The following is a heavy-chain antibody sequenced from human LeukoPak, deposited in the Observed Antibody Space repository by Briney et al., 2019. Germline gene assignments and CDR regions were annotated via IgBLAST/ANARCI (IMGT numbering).Heavy chain of an antibody. CDR1: GGSFSGYY. V-gene: IGHV4-34*01. CDR2: INHSGST. CDR3: ARHFDSSSWYYYYYMDV. J-gene: IGHJ6*03. D-gene: IGHD6-13*01. Sequence: SETRSLTCAVYGGSFSGYYWSWIRQPPGKGLEWIGEINHSGSTNYNPSLKSRVTISVDTSKNQFSLKLSSVTAADTAVYYCARHFDSSSWYYYYYMDVWGKGTTVTISS.